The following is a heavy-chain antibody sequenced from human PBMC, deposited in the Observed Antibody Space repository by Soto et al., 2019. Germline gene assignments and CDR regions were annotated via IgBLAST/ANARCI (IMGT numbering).Heavy chain of an antibody. Sequence: PGGSLRLSCAASGFTVSSNYMSWVRQAPGKGLEWVSVIYSGGSTYYADSVKGRFTISRDNSKNTLYLQMNSLRDEDTAVYYCARGLNTRDYYYYGMDVWGQGTTVTVSS. V-gene: IGHV3-53*01. J-gene: IGHJ6*02. CDR1: GFTVSSNY. CDR3: ARGLNTRDYYYYGMDV. D-gene: IGHD5-18*01. CDR2: IYSGGST.